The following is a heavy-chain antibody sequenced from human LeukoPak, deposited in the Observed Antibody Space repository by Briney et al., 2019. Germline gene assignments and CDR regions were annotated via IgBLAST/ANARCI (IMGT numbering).Heavy chain of an antibody. V-gene: IGHV1-46*01. CDR2: INPSGGST. J-gene: IGHJ6*03. D-gene: IGHD3-3*01. CDR1: GYTFTSYY. Sequence: ASVKVSCKASGYTFTSYYMHWVRQAPGQGLEWMGIINPSGGSTSYAQKFQGRVTMTRDMSTSTVYMELSSLRSEDTAVYYCARGLDLRFLERLPTDYYYMDVWGKGTTVTVSS. CDR3: ARGLDLRFLERLPTDYYYMDV.